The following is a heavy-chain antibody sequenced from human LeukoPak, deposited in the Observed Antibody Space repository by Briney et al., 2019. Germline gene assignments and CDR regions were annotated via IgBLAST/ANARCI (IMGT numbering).Heavy chain of an antibody. V-gene: IGHV4-30-4*01. CDR3: ASRDTTSYWYFDL. D-gene: IGHD4-17*01. J-gene: IGHJ2*01. CDR2: IYYSGST. Sequence: PSQTLSLTCTVSGGSISSGDYYWSWIRQPPGKGLEWIGYIYYSGSTYYNPSLKSRVTISVDTSKNQFSLKLSPVTAADTAVYYCASRDTTSYWYFDLWGRGTLVTVSS. CDR1: GGSISSGDYY.